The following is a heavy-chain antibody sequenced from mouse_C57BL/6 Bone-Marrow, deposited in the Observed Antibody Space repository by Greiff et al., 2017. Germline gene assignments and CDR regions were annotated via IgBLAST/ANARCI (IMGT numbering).Heavy chain of an antibody. CDR2: LSDGGSYT. Sequence: EVQRVESGGGLVKPGGSLKLSCAASGFTFSSYAMSWVRQTPEKRLEWVATLSDGGSYTYYPDNVKGRFTISRDNAKNNLYLQMSHLKSEDTAMYYCARGAVPVLFAYWGQGTLVTVSA. CDR1: GFTFSSYA. J-gene: IGHJ3*01. CDR3: ARGAVPVLFAY. V-gene: IGHV5-4*01.